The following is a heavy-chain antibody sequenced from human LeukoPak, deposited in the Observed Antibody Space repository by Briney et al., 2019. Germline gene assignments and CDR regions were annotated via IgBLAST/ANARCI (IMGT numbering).Heavy chain of an antibody. V-gene: IGHV1-2*02. CDR1: GYTFTGYY. J-gene: IGHJ4*02. Sequence: ASVKVSCKASGYTFTGYYMHWVRQAPGQGLEWMGWINPNSGGTNYAQKFQGRVTMTRDTSISTAYMELSRLRSDDTAVYYCARARIGSSGYYYPDYWGQGTLVTVSS. D-gene: IGHD3-22*01. CDR2: INPNSGGT. CDR3: ARARIGSSGYYYPDY.